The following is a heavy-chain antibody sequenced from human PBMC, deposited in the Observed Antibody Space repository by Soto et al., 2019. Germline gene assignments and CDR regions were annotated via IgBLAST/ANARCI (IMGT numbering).Heavy chain of an antibody. CDR2: IYPGDSDT. CDR1: GYSFTSYW. CDR3: ARHPKVAAAGTDEYYYYYGMDV. V-gene: IGHV5-51*01. D-gene: IGHD6-13*01. J-gene: IGHJ6*02. Sequence: ESLKISCKGSGYSFTSYWIGWVRQMPGKGLEWMGIIYPGDSDTRCSPSFQGQVTISADKSISTAYLQWSSLKASDTAMYYCARHPKVAAAGTDEYYYYYGMDVWGQGTTVTVSS.